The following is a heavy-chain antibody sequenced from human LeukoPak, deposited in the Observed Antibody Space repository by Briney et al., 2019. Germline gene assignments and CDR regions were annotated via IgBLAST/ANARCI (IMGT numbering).Heavy chain of an antibody. J-gene: IGHJ4*02. D-gene: IGHD3-22*01. Sequence: PGGSLRLSCAASGFTFSSYAMHWVRQAPGKGLEYVSAISSNGGSTYYANSVKGRFTISRDNSKNTLYLQMGSLRAEDMAVYYCARGVKRHYYDSSGYLEKPIDYWGQGTLVTVSS. CDR2: ISSNGGST. CDR1: GFTFSSYA. CDR3: ARGVKRHYYDSSGYLEKPIDY. V-gene: IGHV3-64*01.